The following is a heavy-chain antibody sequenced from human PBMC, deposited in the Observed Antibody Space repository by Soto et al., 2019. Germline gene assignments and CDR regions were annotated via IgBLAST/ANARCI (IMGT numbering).Heavy chain of an antibody. J-gene: IGHJ5*02. CDR3: ARHGRTEWYSSGWIDN. CDR1: GGSVSSSSYY. CDR2: IYYSGST. D-gene: IGHD6-19*01. Sequence: QLRLQESGPGLVKPSENLSLTCTVSGGSVSSSSYYWGWIRQPPGKGLEWIGTIYYSGSTSYNPSLKSRVPMSVDTPKNQFSLRLKSVTAADTATYYCARHGRTEWYSSGWIDNWGQGTLVTVSS. V-gene: IGHV4-39*01.